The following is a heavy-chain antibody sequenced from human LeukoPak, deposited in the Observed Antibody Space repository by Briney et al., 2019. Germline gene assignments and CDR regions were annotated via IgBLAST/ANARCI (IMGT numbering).Heavy chain of an antibody. CDR2: IYTSGST. J-gene: IGHJ4*02. CDR3: ARMVRGVICDY. V-gene: IGHV4-61*02. D-gene: IGHD3-10*01. Sequence: PSQTLSLTCTVSGGSISSGSYYWSWIRQPAGKGLEWIGRIYTSGSTNYNPSLKSRVTISVDTSKNQFSLKLSSVTAADTAVYYCARMVRGVICDYWGQGTLVTVSS. CDR1: GGSISSGSYY.